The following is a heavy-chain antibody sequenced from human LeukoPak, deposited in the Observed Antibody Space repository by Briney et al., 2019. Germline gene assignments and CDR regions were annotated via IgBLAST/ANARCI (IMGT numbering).Heavy chain of an antibody. CDR3: ARVFHYYDSSGCFDY. CDR1: GGSISSHY. CDR2: IYYSGST. D-gene: IGHD3-22*01. Sequence: SETLSLTCTVSGGSISSHYWSWIRQPPGKGLEWIGYIYYSGSTNYNPSLKSRVTISVDTSKNQFSLKLSSVTAADTAVYYCARVFHYYDSSGCFDYWGQGTLVTVS. V-gene: IGHV4-59*11. J-gene: IGHJ4*02.